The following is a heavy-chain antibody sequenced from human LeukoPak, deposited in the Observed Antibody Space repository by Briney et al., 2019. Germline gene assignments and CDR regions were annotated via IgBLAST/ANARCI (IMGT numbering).Heavy chain of an antibody. Sequence: GGSLSLSCAASGFTFSTYWMSWVRQAPGKGLEWVANIKEDGSEINYADSVRGRFTISRDNAKNSLYLQMNSLRAEDTAVYYCARGYTCGYWGQGTVVIVSS. CDR1: GFTFSTYW. J-gene: IGHJ4*02. CDR2: IKEDGSEI. D-gene: IGHD5-18*01. V-gene: IGHV3-7*04. CDR3: ARGYTCGY.